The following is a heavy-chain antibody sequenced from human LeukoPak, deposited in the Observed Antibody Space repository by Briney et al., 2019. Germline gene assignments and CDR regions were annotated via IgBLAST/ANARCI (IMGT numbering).Heavy chain of an antibody. CDR3: TRQSGTVTPIDY. Sequence: SETLSLTCPVSSGSLSGYSWGWIRQPPGKGLEWVGEISHSGITNYNASLKSRVTISLKKSEIQFSLMLSSVTAADTAVYYCTRQSGTVTPIDYWSQGTLVTVSS. CDR1: SGSLSGYS. V-gene: IGHV4-34*01. J-gene: IGHJ4*02. D-gene: IGHD4-17*01. CDR2: ISHSGIT.